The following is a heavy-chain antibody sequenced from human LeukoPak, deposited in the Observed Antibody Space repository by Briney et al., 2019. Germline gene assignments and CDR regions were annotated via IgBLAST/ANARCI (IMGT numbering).Heavy chain of an antibody. J-gene: IGHJ5*02. D-gene: IGHD2-2*02. CDR3: AAEGDIVVVPAAISRYNWFDP. CDR1: GGTFSSYD. CDR2: IIPILGIA. V-gene: IGHV1-69*04. Sequence: ASVNVSCKASGGTFSSYDISWVRQAPGQGLEWMGRIIPILGIANYAQKFQGRVTITADKSTSTAYMELSSLRSEDTAVYYCAAEGDIVVVPAAISRYNWFDPWGQGTLVTVSS.